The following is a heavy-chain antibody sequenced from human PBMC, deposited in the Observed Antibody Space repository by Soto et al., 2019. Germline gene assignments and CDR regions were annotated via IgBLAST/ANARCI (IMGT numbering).Heavy chain of an antibody. CDR1: GFTVSSKY. Sequence: EVQLVESGGGLIQPGGSLRLSCAASGFTVSSKYMTWVRQAPGKGLEWVSVIYGGGTTYYADSVKGRFTISRDNSKNTLYLQMNCLRAEDTAVYYCVQTTGWPGFDFWGQGTLVIVSS. J-gene: IGHJ4*02. V-gene: IGHV3-53*01. CDR3: VQTTGWPGFDF. CDR2: IYGGGTT. D-gene: IGHD6-19*01.